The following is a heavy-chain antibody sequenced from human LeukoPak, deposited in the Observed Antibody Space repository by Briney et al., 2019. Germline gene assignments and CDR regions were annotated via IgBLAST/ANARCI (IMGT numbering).Heavy chain of an antibody. CDR3: ARHDVDTAMVPWVAHGGYYYGMDV. Sequence: ASVKVSCKASGGTFSSYAISWVRQAPGQGLEWMGGIIPIFGTANYAQKFQGRVTITADESTSTAYMELSSLRSEDTAVYYCARHDVDTAMVPWVAHGGYYYGMDVWGQGTTVTVSS. CDR1: GGTFSSYA. D-gene: IGHD5-18*01. J-gene: IGHJ6*02. CDR2: IIPIFGTA. V-gene: IGHV1-69*13.